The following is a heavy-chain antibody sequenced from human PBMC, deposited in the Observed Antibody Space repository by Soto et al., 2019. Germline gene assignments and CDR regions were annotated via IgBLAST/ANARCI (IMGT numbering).Heavy chain of an antibody. CDR1: GYTFTTYW. CDR3: ARTSAAGKYYYGMDV. Sequence: GESLKISGKASGYTFTTYWIGWVRQMPGKGLEWVGLIYPGDSDTRYSPSFQGQVTISADKSISTAYLQWSSLKASDTAMYYCARTSAAGKYYYGMDVWGQGTTVTVSS. D-gene: IGHD6-13*01. CDR2: IYPGDSDT. J-gene: IGHJ6*02. V-gene: IGHV5-51*01.